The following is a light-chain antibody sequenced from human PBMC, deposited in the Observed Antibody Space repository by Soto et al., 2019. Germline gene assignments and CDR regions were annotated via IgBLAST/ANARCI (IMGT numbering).Light chain of an antibody. CDR3: QTWGTGIHHV. Sequence: QSVLTQSPSASASLGASVKLTCTLSSGHSSYAIAWHQQQPEKGPRYLMKLNSDGSHSKGDGIPDRFSGSSSGVERYLTISSLQSEDEADYYCQTWGTGIHHVFEPGTKLTVL. CDR1: SGHSSYA. V-gene: IGLV4-69*01. J-gene: IGLJ1*01. CDR2: LNSDGSH.